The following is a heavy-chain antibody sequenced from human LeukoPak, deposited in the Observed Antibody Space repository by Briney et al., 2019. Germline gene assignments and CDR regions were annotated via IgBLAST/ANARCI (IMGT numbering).Heavy chain of an antibody. CDR3: ARDGYSYAYFDY. D-gene: IGHD5-18*01. J-gene: IGHJ4*02. CDR2: IWYDGSNK. Sequence: PGGSLRLSCAASGFTFSSYGMHWVRQAPGKGLEWVAVIWYDGSNKYYADSVKGRFTISRDNSKNTLYLQMNNLRAEDTAVYYCARDGYSYAYFDYWGQGTLVTVSS. CDR1: GFTFSSYG. V-gene: IGHV3-33*01.